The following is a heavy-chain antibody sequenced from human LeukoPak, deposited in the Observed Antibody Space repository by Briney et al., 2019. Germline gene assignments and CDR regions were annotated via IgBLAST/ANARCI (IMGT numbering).Heavy chain of an antibody. J-gene: IGHJ3*02. Sequence: PGRSLRLSCAVSGSNFDDYAIHWVRQGPGKGLEWVAGISANGGFISYGESVKGRFTISRDNPRNSVFLQMNFLRAEDMALYFFRKEVQRWHSYFYRPSYALDIWGQGTMVSVSS. CDR1: GSNFDDYA. CDR2: ISANGGFI. CDR3: RKEVQRWHSYFYRPSYALDI. V-gene: IGHV3-9*03. D-gene: IGHD3-22*01.